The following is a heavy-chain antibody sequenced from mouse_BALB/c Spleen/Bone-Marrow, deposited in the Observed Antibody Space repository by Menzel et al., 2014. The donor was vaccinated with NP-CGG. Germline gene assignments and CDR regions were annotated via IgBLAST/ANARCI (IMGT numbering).Heavy chain of an antibody. CDR1: GYSITSDYA. V-gene: IGHV3-2*02. CDR2: ISYSGST. J-gene: IGHJ1*01. Sequence: VQLQQSGPGLVKPSQSLSLTCTVTGYSITSDYAWHWIRQFPGNKLEWMGYISYSGSTSYYPSLKSRISITRDTSKNQFSLQLNSVTTEDTATYYCARSADWYFDVWGAGTTVTVSS. CDR3: ARSADWYFDV.